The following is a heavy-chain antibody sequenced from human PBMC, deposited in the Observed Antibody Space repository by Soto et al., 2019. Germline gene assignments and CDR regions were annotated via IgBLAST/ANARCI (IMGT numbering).Heavy chain of an antibody. CDR2: IYYSGST. CDR1: GGSISSGGYY. Sequence: SSETLSLTCTVSGGSISSGGYYWSWIRQHPGKGLEWIGYIYYSGSTYYNPSLKSRVTISVDTSKNQFSLKLSSVTAADTAVYYCARDSLFKAVAGPYYYYGMDVWGQGTTVTVSS. D-gene: IGHD6-19*01. CDR3: ARDSLFKAVAGPYYYYGMDV. V-gene: IGHV4-31*03. J-gene: IGHJ6*02.